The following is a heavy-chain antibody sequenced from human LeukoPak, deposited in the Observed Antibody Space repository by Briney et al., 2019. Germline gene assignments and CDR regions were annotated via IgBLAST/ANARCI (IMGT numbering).Heavy chain of an antibody. V-gene: IGHV3-21*01. J-gene: IGHJ4*02. CDR1: GFTFSSYS. CDR2: ISSSSSYI. D-gene: IGHD2-2*01. CDR3: ARDFPYCSSTSCYADY. Sequence: PGGSLRLSCAASGFTFSSYSMNWVRRAPGKGLEWVSSISSSSSYIYYADSVKGRFTISRDNAKNSLYLQMNSLRAEDTAVYYCARDFPYCSSTSCYADYWGQGTLVTVSS.